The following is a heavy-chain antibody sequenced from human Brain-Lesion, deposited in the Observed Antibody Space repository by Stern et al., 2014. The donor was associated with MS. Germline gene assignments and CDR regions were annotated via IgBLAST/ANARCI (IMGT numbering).Heavy chain of an antibody. CDR3: ARDSLRGDSSNWSTSWFDP. D-gene: IGHD6-13*01. CDR2: HYHGRST. CDR1: GGTLSRDVYY. J-gene: IGHJ5*02. V-gene: IGHV4-31*03. Sequence: VQLQESGPGLAEPSPTLSLTCTAPGGTLSRDVYYWSWLRQHPGTGLEGIGYHYHGRSTYYNTSPKSRITTPVATSQTPYYLNLNSVTAADAAVYYCARDSLRGDSSNWSTSWFDPWGQGTLVTVSS.